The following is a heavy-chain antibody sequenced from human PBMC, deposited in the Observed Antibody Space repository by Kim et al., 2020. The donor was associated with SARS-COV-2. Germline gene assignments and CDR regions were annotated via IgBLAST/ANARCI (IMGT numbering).Heavy chain of an antibody. J-gene: IGHJ6*02. V-gene: IGHV5-10-1*01. Sequence: GESLKISCKGSGYSFSSYWITWVRQMPGKGLEWMGRIDPSDSYSKYNPSFQGHVTFSVDKSISTSHLQWSSLKASDTAMYYCARATDYYGMDVWGQGTTVTVSS. CDR3: ARATDYYGMDV. CDR1: GYSFSSYW. CDR2: IDPSDSYS.